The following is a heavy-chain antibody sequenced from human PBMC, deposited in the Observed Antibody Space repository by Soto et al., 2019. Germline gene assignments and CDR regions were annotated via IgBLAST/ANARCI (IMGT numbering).Heavy chain of an antibody. V-gene: IGHV3-43*02. CDR2: ISWDGGST. CDR1: GFTFSDYY. J-gene: IGHJ4*02. Sequence: VQLVESGGGLVKPGGSLRLSCAASGFTFSDYYMSWIRQAPGKGLEWVSLISWDGGSTYYADSVKGRFTISRDNSKNSLYLQMNSLRTEDTALYYCAKGDDFWSGYRGVNYWGQGTLVTVSS. D-gene: IGHD3-3*01. CDR3: AKGDDFWSGYRGVNY.